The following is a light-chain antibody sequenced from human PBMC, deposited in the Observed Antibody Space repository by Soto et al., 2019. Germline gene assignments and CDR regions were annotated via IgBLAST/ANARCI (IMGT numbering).Light chain of an antibody. Sequence: QSVLTQPPSVSGAPGQRVTISCTGSSSNIGAGYGVHWYQQIPGTAPKLLIYGNSNRPSGVPDRFSGSKSGTSASLAITGLQAEDEADYYCQSYDISLSVVFGGGTKLTVL. CDR1: SSNIGAGYG. J-gene: IGLJ2*01. CDR3: QSYDISLSVV. CDR2: GNS. V-gene: IGLV1-40*01.